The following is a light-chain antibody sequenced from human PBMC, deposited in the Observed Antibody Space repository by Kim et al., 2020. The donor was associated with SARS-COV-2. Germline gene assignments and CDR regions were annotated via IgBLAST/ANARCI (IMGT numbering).Light chain of an antibody. CDR2: DAS. CDR3: QQRSIWPPGS. V-gene: IGKV3-11*01. J-gene: IGKJ2*04. Sequence: LSPGERAPLPGRASQSVDISLAWYQQKPGQAPRLLIYDASNRATGIPARFSGSGSGTDFTLTISSLEPEDFAVYYCQQRSIWPPGSFGQGTKLEI. CDR1: QSVDIS.